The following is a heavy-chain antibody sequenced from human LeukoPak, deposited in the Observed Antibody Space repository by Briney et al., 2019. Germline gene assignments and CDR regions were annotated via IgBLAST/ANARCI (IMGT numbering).Heavy chain of an antibody. J-gene: IGHJ5*02. D-gene: IGHD3-10*01. CDR1: GFPFSTHS. CDR2: ISSSGSST. CDR3: AAIPSSYYNDLKPENWFDP. V-gene: IGHV3-23*01. Sequence: GGSLRLSCAASGFPFSTHSMHWVRQAPGKGLGWVSGISSSGSSTYYADSVKGRFTISRDNSKNTVHLQMNSLRAEDTAIYYCAAIPSSYYNDLKPENWFDPWGQGTLVTVSS.